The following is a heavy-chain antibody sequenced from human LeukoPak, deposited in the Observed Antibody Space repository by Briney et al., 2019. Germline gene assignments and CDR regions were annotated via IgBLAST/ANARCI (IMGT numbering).Heavy chain of an antibody. CDR3: ARDGGGEGYNSYYYWYMDV. V-gene: IGHV4-61*02. J-gene: IGHJ6*03. CDR1: GGSISSGSYY. Sequence: PSETLSLTCTVSGGSISSGSYYWGWIRQPAGKGLEWIGRIYTSGSTNYNPSLKSRFTISLDPSKNQFSLKLTSVTAADTAVYYCARDGGGEGYNSYYYWYMDVWGKGTTVTISS. CDR2: IYTSGST. D-gene: IGHD5-24*01.